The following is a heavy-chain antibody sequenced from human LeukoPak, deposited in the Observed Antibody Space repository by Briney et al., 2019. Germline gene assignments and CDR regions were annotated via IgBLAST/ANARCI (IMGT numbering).Heavy chain of an antibody. V-gene: IGHV4-34*01. Sequence: SETLSLTCAVYGGSFSGYYWSWIRQPPGKGLEWIGEINHSGNTNSNPSLKSRVTISVDTSKNHFSLKLSSLTAADTAMYYCARREPHGDYGGKIRYYYYMDVWGKGTTITISS. CDR2: INHSGNT. D-gene: IGHD4-23*01. CDR1: GGSFSGYY. J-gene: IGHJ6*03. CDR3: ARREPHGDYGGKIRYYYYMDV.